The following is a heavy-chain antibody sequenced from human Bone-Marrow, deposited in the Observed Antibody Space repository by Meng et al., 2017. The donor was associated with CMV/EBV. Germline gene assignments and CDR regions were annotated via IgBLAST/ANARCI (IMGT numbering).Heavy chain of an antibody. CDR3: ARILYCSSTSCYTDYYYGMDV. V-gene: IGHV4-61*01. CDR2: IYKSGST. J-gene: IGHJ6*01. Sequence: GSLRLSCSVSGGSVSSDSYYWSWIRQPPGKGPEWIGHIYKSGSTNYNPSLKSRVTISVDTSKNQFSLKLSSVTAADTAVYYCARILYCSSTSCYTDYYYGMDVWGQGTTVTGSS. D-gene: IGHD2-2*02. CDR1: GGSVSSDSYY.